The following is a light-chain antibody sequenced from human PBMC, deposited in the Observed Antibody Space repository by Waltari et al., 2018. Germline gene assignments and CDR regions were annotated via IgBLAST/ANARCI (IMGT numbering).Light chain of an antibody. J-gene: IGLJ3*02. CDR2: STN. Sequence: QTVVTQEPSFSVSPGGTVTLTCGLISGSVSTNFYPTWYQQTPGQAPRTLIYSTNTRSSWVPDRFSGSILGNKAALTITGAQADDESDYYCVLYMGSGISVFGGGTKLTVL. CDR3: VLYMGSGISV. V-gene: IGLV8-61*01. CDR1: SGSVSTNFY.